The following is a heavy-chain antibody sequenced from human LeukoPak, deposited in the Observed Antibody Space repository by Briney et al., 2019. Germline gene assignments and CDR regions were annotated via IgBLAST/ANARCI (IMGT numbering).Heavy chain of an antibody. Sequence: PGGSLRLSCAASGFTFSSYAMSWVRQAPGKGLXXXXXXXGRGDSTYYADSVKGRFTISRDNSKNTLYLQMNSLRAEDTAVYYCAKDEDIVVVPAASIGYWGQGTLVTVSS. V-gene: IGHV3-23*01. CDR3: AKDEDIVVVPAASIGY. CDR2: XXGRGDST. CDR1: GFTFSSYA. D-gene: IGHD2-2*01. J-gene: IGHJ4*02.